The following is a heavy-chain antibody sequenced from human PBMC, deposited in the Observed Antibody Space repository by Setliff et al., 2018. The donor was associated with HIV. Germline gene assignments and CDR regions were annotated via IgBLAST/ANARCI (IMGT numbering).Heavy chain of an antibody. CDR1: GFTFKTYG. CDR3: ASARIPTGGVSTSLDF. J-gene: IGHJ4*02. V-gene: IGHV3-30*02. D-gene: IGHD2-15*01. Sequence: GGSLRLSCAASGFTFKTYGMHWVRQAPGKGLEWVAFIWFDGINKYYSDSVKGRFTISRDNSKNTLYLQLSSLRPEDTAVYYCASARIPTGGVSTSLDFWGLGTLVTVSS. CDR2: IWFDGINK.